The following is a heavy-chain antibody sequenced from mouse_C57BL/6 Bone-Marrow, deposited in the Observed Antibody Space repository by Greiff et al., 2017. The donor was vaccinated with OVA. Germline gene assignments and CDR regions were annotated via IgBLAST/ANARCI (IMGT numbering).Heavy chain of an antibody. J-gene: IGHJ3*01. D-gene: IGHD2-1*01. Sequence: EVQLMESGGDLGKPGGSLKLSCEASGFTFSSYGMSWVRQTPDKRLEWVATISSGGSYTYYPDSVKWRFTISRDNAKNTLYLQMSSLKSEDTAMYYCARHGKGFAYWGQGTLVTVSA. CDR1: GFTFSSYG. V-gene: IGHV5-6*01. CDR3: ARHGKGFAY. CDR2: ISSGGSYT.